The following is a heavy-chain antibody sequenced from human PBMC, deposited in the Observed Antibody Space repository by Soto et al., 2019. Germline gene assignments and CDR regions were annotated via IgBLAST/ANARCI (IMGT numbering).Heavy chain of an antibody. V-gene: IGHV6-1*01. J-gene: IGHJ6*03. D-gene: IGHD1-7*01. CDR3: AGTTSHQWYYMDV. CDR2: TYYRSRWYN. Sequence: SQTLSLTCAISGDSVSSNSAAWNWIRLSPPRGLEWLARTYYRSRWYNDYAVSVRSRITVNPDTSKNQFSLQLTSVTPEDTAVYYGAGTTSHQWYYMDVWGKGTTVTVSS. CDR1: GDSVSSNSAA.